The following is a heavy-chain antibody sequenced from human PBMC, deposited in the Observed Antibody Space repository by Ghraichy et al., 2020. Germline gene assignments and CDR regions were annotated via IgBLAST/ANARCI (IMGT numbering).Heavy chain of an antibody. D-gene: IGHD5-18*01. Sequence: ASVKVSCKASGYTFTGYYMHWVRQAPGQGLEWMGWINPNSGGTNYAQKFQGWVTMTRDTSISTAYMELSRLRSDDTAVYYCARAASIQLRARGGDYYYYGMDVWGQGTTVTVSS. J-gene: IGHJ6*02. CDR3: ARAASIQLRARGGDYYYYGMDV. CDR2: INPNSGGT. CDR1: GYTFTGYY. V-gene: IGHV1-2*04.